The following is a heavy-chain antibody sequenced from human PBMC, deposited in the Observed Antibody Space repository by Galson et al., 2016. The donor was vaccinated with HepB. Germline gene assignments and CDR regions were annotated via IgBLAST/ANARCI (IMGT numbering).Heavy chain of an antibody. CDR2: IRSRVYGGTI. D-gene: IGHD4-17*01. V-gene: IGHV3-49*03. J-gene: IGHJ4*02. CDR3: TRGAPIIDYSEYPDY. Sequence: SLRLSCAASGFIFGDYTMNWFRQAPGKGLEWVAFIRSRVYGGTIEYAASVKGRFTISRDDYKSLAYLQMSSLKTEDTAVYYCTRGAPIIDYSEYPDYWGQGTLVTVSS. CDR1: GFIFGDYT.